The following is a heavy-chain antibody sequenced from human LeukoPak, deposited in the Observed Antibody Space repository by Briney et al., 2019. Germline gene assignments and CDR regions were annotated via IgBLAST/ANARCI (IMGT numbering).Heavy chain of an antibody. J-gene: IGHJ4*02. Sequence: GGSLRLSCAASGFTVSSNYMSWVRQAPGKGLEWVSGISPSGGITYYTDSVKGRFTISRDNSKNTQSLQMNSLRADDTAVYYCVKDRVDGSGSQFDSWGQGSLVIVSS. CDR3: VKDRVDGSGSQFDS. V-gene: IGHV3-23*01. D-gene: IGHD3-10*01. CDR2: ISPSGGIT. CDR1: GFTVSSNY.